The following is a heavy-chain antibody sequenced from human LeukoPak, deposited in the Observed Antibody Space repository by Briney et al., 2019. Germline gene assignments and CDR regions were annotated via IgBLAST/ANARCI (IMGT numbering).Heavy chain of an antibody. D-gene: IGHD5-24*01. Sequence: SETLSLTCAVYGGSFSGYYWSWIRQPPGKGLEWIGEINHSGSTNYNPSLKSRVTISVDTSKNQFSLRLSSVTAADTAVYYCARGKVATINWFDPWGQGTLVTVSS. V-gene: IGHV4-34*01. CDR3: ARGKVATINWFDP. CDR1: GGSFSGYY. CDR2: INHSGST. J-gene: IGHJ5*02.